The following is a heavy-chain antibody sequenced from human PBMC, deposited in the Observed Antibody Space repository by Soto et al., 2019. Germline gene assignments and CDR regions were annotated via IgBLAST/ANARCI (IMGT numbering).Heavy chain of an antibody. D-gene: IGHD6-6*01. J-gene: IGHJ4*02. CDR1: GGSISSYY. CDR3: ARLTEYSSSSSLDY. V-gene: IGHV4-59*08. CDR2: IYYSGST. Sequence: PSETLSLTCTVSGGSISSYYWSWIRQPPGKGLEWIGYIYYSGSTNYNPSLKSRVTISVDTSKNQFSLKLSSVTAADTAVYYCARLTEYSSSSSLDYWGQGTLVTVSS.